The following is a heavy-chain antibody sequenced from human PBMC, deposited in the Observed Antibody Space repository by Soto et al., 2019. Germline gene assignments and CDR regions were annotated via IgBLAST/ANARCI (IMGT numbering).Heavy chain of an antibody. J-gene: IGHJ4*02. Sequence: ASVKVSCKASGYTFTSYGISWVRQAPGQGLEWMGWISAYNGYTNYAQKLQGRVAMTTDASTSTAYMELRSLTSDDTAVYYCAREDSSGWYNTDYWGQGTLVTVSS. CDR3: AREDSSGWYNTDY. D-gene: IGHD6-19*01. CDR2: ISAYNGYT. CDR1: GYTFTSYG. V-gene: IGHV1-18*04.